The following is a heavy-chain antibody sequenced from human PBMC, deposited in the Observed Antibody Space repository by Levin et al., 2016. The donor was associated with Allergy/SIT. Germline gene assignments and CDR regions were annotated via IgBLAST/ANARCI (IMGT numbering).Heavy chain of an antibody. Sequence: GSLRLSCSVSGGSINNYYWSWIRQPAGKDLEWIGRIYSNGITAYNPSLKSRVTISVDTSKNQFSLKLSSVTAADTAVYYCARQGPMTVSGSASFDYWGQGTLVTVSS. D-gene: IGHD3-22*01. J-gene: IGHJ4*02. CDR1: GGSINNYY. CDR3: ARQGPMTVSGSASFDY. V-gene: IGHV4-4*07. CDR2: IYSNGIT.